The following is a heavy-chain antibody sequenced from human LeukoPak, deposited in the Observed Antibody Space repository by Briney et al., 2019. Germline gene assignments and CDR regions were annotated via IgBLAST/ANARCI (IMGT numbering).Heavy chain of an antibody. D-gene: IGHD2-8*01. CDR2: IYTSGRT. CDR3: ARMVVSAWYFDY. J-gene: IGHJ4*02. CDR1: GASISSGSYY. Sequence: SETLSLTCTVSGASISSGSYYWSWIRQPAGKGLEWIGRIYTSGRTNNNPSLKSRVTMSVDTSKNQLSLKLSSVTAADTAVYYCARMVVSAWYFDYWGQGTLVTVSS. V-gene: IGHV4-61*02.